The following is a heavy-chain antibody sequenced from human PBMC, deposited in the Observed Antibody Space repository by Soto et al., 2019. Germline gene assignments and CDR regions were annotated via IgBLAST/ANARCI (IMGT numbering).Heavy chain of an antibody. CDR3: ARIRLTYYYDSSGYYPRKDYYYYGMDV. CDR1: GFSLSTSGMC. V-gene: IGHV2-70*01. D-gene: IGHD3-22*01. Sequence: SGPTLLNPTQTLTLTCTFSGFSLSTSGMCVSWIRQPPGKALEWLALIDWDDDKYYSTSLKTRLTISKDTSKNQVVLTMTNMDPVDTATYYCARIRLTYYYDSSGYYPRKDYYYYGMDVWGQGTTVTV. J-gene: IGHJ6*02. CDR2: IDWDDDK.